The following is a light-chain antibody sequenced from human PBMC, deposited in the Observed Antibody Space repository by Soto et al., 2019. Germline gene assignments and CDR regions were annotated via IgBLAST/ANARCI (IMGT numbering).Light chain of an antibody. CDR3: SSYTSSSTLV. V-gene: IGLV2-14*01. CDR2: DVS. Sequence: QSVLTQPASVSGSPGQSITISCTGTSSDVGGYNYVSWYQQHPGKAPKLMIYDVSNRPSGVSNRFSGYKSGNTASLTISGLQAEDDADYYCSSYTSSSTLVFGGGTKVTVL. J-gene: IGLJ2*01. CDR1: SSDVGGYNY.